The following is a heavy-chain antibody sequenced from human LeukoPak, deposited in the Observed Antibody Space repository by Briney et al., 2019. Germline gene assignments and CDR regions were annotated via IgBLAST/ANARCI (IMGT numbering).Heavy chain of an antibody. Sequence: GASVKVSCKASGYTFTGYYMHWVQQAPGQGLEWMGWINPNSGGTNYAQKFQGRVTMTRDTSISTAYMELSRLRSDDTAVYYCASARCSSTSCRPGTWYYYYMDVWGKGTTVTVSS. CDR1: GYTFTGYY. CDR2: INPNSGGT. D-gene: IGHD2-2*01. V-gene: IGHV1-2*02. CDR3: ASARCSSTSCRPGTWYYYYMDV. J-gene: IGHJ6*03.